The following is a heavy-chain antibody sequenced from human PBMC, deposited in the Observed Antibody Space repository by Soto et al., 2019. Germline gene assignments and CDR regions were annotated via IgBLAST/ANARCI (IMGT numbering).Heavy chain of an antibody. V-gene: IGHV4-34*01. Sequence: QVQLQQWGAGLLKPSETLSLICAVYGGSFSGYYWSWIRQPPGKGLEWIGEINHSGSTNYNPSLKSRVTISVDPSKNQFSLKLSSVTAADTAVYYCARGRAFRNWFDPWGQGTLVTVSS. CDR3: ARGRAFRNWFDP. J-gene: IGHJ5*02. CDR2: INHSGST. CDR1: GGSFSGYY.